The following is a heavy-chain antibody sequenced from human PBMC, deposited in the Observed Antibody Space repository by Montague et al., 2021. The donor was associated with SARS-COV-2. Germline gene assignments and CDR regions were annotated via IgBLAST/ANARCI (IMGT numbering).Heavy chain of an antibody. Sequence: NKNPSLKGRVSISLDTSKNQSSLRLNSVTAADTAVYYCARAVTTGIDWFDPWGQGTLVIVSS. V-gene: IGHV4-59*01. CDR3: ARAVTTGIDWFDP. D-gene: IGHD4-17*01. J-gene: IGHJ5*02.